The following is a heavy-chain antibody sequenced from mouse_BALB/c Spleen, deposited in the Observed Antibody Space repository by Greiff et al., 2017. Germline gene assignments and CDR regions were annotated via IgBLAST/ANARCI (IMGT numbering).Heavy chain of an antibody. V-gene: IGHV2-2*02. CDR1: GFSLTSYG. CDR3: ARSYYGNYYAMDY. CDR2: IWSGGST. D-gene: IGHD1-2*01. Sequence: VHLVESGPGLVQPSQSLSITCTVSGFSLTSYGVHWVRQSPGKGLEWLGVIWSGGSTDYNAAFISRLSISKDNSKSQVFFKMNSLQANDTAIYYCARSYYGNYYAMDYWGQGTSVTVSS. J-gene: IGHJ4*01.